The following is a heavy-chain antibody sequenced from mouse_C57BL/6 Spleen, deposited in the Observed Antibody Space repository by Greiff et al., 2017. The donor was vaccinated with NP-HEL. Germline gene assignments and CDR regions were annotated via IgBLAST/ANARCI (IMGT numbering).Heavy chain of an antibody. J-gene: IGHJ3*01. V-gene: IGHV1-81*01. CDR1: GYTFTSYG. D-gene: IGHD1-1*01. CDR3: AYCGSSYEFAY. Sequence: VQLQQSGAELARPGASVKLSCKASGYTFTSYGISWVKQRTGQGLEWIGEIYPRSGNTYYNEKVKGKATLTADKSSSTAYMELRSLTSEDSAVYFCAYCGSSYEFAYWGQGTLVTVSA. CDR2: IYPRSGNT.